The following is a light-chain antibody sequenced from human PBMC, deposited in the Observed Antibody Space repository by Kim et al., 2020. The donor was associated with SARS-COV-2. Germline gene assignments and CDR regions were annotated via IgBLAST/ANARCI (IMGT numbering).Light chain of an antibody. J-gene: IGKJ2*01. V-gene: IGKV1-12*01. CDR3: LQENSYPRT. CDR2: ATS. CDR1: QDIKNR. Sequence: FASVGDSVTITCRTSQDIKNRLVWYQQKPGKAPTIVIYATSSLQSGVSSRFSGSGYGTEFKLTISNLQPEDFATYYCLQENSYPRTFGQGTKLEIK.